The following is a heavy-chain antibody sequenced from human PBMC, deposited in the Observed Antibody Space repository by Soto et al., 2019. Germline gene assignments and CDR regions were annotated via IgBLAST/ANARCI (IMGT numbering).Heavy chain of an antibody. CDR2: INHSGST. CDR3: ARIGKYYDFWSGYHTPYGMDV. CDR1: GGSFSGYY. D-gene: IGHD3-3*01. Sequence: QVQLQQWGAGLLKPSETLSLTCAVYGGSFSGYYWSWIRQPPGKGLEWIGEINHSGSTNYNPSLNSRVTISVDTSKNQFSLKLSSVTAADTAVYYCARIGKYYDFWSGYHTPYGMDVWGQGTTVTVSS. V-gene: IGHV4-34*01. J-gene: IGHJ6*02.